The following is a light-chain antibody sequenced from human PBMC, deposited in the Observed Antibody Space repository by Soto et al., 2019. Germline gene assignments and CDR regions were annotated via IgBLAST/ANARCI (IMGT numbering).Light chain of an antibody. J-gene: IGKJ5*01. CDR3: PQSYSTPIT. V-gene: IGKV1-12*01. CDR2: DAS. Sequence: DIQMTQSPSSVSASVGDRVTITCRASQAISSWLAWYQQKPEKAPKLVIYDASSLQSGVPSRFSGSGSGTDVTFTSSSLQPEDFATYYCPQSYSTPITFGQG. CDR1: QAISSW.